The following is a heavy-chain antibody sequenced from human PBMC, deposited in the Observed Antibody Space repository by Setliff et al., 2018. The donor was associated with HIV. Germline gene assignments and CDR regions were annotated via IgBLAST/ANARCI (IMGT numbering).Heavy chain of an antibody. CDR1: GFSVSSNY. Sequence: PGGSLRLSCAASGFSVSSNYMSWVRQAPGKGLGWVSVIYAAGSTYYAHSVKGRFTISRQNSKNTLYLQLNRLRAEDTAVYYCARVSKSSPDAFDIWGQGTMVTVSS. D-gene: IGHD6-13*01. CDR3: ARVSKSSPDAFDI. J-gene: IGHJ3*02. CDR2: IYAAGST. V-gene: IGHV3-53*04.